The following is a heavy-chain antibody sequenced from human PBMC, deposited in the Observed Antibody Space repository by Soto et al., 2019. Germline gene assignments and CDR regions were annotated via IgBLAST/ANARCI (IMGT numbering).Heavy chain of an antibody. CDR1: GYAFTTYG. J-gene: IGHJ4*02. D-gene: IGHD1-1*01. CDR2: ISAHNGNT. V-gene: IGHV1-18*01. CDR3: ARGRYGDY. Sequence: ASVKVSCKGSGYAFTTYGITWVRQAPGQGLEWVGWISAHNGNTNYAQKLQGRVTVTRDTSTSTAYMELRSLRSDDTAVYYCARGRYGDYWGQGALVTVSS.